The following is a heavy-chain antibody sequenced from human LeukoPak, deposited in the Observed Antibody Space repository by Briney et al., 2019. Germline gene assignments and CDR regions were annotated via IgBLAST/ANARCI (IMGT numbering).Heavy chain of an antibody. CDR2: ISTSGSSI. J-gene: IGHJ2*01. Sequence: PGGSLRLSCAASGFTSSDYYMNWIRQAPGKGLEWVSHISTSGSSIYYADSVKGRFTISRDNAKNSLYLQMSSLGAEDTAVYYCVRQAPDMWLSPFWYFDLWGRGTLVTVSS. V-gene: IGHV3-11*01. CDR1: GFTSSDYY. CDR3: VRQAPDMWLSPFWYFDL. D-gene: IGHD3-22*01.